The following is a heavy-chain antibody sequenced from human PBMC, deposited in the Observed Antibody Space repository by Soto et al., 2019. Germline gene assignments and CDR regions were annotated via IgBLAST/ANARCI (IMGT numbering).Heavy chain of an antibody. J-gene: IGHJ6*02. Sequence: QVQLVESGGGVVQPGRSLRLSCAASGFTFSSYGMHWVRQAPGKGLEWVAVISYDGSNKYYADSVKGRFTIPRDNSKNTLYLQMNSLRAEDTAVYYCAKGGIAVAGHYYYGMDVWGQGTTVTVSS. CDR1: GFTFSSYG. D-gene: IGHD6-19*01. CDR3: AKGGIAVAGHYYYGMDV. CDR2: ISYDGSNK. V-gene: IGHV3-30*18.